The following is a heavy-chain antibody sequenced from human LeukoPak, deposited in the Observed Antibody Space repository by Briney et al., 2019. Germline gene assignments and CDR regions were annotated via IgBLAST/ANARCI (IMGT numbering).Heavy chain of an antibody. D-gene: IGHD3-22*01. CDR3: ARDRDRYYENYFDY. V-gene: IGHV1-2*02. Sequence: GASVKVSCKASGYTFTSYGISWVRQAPGQGLEWMGWINPNSGGTNYAQKFQGRVTMTRDTSISTAYMELSRLRSDDTAVYYCARDRDRYYENYFDYWGQGTLVTVSS. CDR1: GYTFTSYG. CDR2: INPNSGGT. J-gene: IGHJ4*02.